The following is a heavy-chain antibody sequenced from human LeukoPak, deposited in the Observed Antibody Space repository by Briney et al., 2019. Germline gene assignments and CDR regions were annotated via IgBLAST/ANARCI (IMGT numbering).Heavy chain of an antibody. J-gene: IGHJ6*02. V-gene: IGHV3-49*04. D-gene: IGHD4-17*01. CDR3: TRDLTTVTGFGYYGMDV. CDR1: GFTLGDYA. CDR2: IRSKAYGGTT. Sequence: PGGSLTLSCTPSGFTLGDYAMSWVRQAPGKGREWVVFIRSKAYGGTTEYAASVKGRFTISRDDSKSIAYLQMKSLKTEDTAVYYCTRDLTTVTGFGYYGMDVWGQGTTVTVSS.